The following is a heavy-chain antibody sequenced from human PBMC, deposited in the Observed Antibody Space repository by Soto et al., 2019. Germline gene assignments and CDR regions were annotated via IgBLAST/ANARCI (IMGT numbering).Heavy chain of an antibody. CDR1: GDSVSSNTAA. J-gene: IGHJ4*02. Sequence: SQTLSLTCAISGDSVSSNTAAWNWIRQSPSRGLEWLGRTYYRSKWFNNYAVSVKSRITINPDTSKNQFSLQLNSVTPEDTAVYYCATAGAATDTPFGYWGQGTLVTVSS. CDR3: ATAGAATDTPFGY. D-gene: IGHD6-13*01. V-gene: IGHV6-1*01. CDR2: TYYRSKWFN.